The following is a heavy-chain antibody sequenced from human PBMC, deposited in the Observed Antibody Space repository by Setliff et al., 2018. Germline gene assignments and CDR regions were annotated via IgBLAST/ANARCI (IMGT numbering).Heavy chain of an antibody. CDR3: ARDGISWLMWFDP. D-gene: IGHD3-16*01. V-gene: IGHV1-69*10. J-gene: IGHJ5*02. CDR1: GDPFNAYG. CDR2: IIPVLGMT. Sequence: SVKVSCKASGDPFNAYGVSWVRQAPGQGLEWMGAIIPVLGMTDYAQKFQGRLTITADQSTTTVYMELSSLRSDDTAVYYCARDGISWLMWFDPWGQGTLVTVSS.